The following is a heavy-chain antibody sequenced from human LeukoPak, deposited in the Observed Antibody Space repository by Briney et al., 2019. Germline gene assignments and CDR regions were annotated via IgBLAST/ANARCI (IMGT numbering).Heavy chain of an antibody. CDR2: MYYRGTN. V-gene: IGHV4-39*02. J-gene: IGHJ4*02. D-gene: IGHD2-21*01. CDR3: AREYSRSVVAGSRPDL. CDR1: GGSISSSSYH. Sequence: SETLSLTCSVSGGSISSSSYHWGWIRQSPGKGLEWIGSMYYRGTNYENSPLKSRLTLSIDTSNNQFSLKLTSVTAADTAVYFCAREYSRSVVAGSRPDLWGQGLLVTVSS.